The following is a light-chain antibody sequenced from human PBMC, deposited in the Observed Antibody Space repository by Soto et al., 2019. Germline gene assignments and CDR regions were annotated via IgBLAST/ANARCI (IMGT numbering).Light chain of an antibody. V-gene: IGLV2-14*03. CDR1: SSVIGSYDH. CDR2: AVS. J-gene: IGLJ1*01. CDR3: ISYTDRQSYL. Sequence: QSALTQPASVSGSPGQSITISCSGTSSVIGSYDHVAWYQQFPGKSPKLIIYAVSDRPSGVSDRFSGSKSGISASLTISGLQTEDEADYYCISYTDRQSYLFGNGTKVTVL.